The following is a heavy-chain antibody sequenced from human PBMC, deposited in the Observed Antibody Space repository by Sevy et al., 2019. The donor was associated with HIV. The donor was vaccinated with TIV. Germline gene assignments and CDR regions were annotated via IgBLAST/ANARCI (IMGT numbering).Heavy chain of an antibody. CDR3: AKTNDYHDPYYSYYYIDV. CDR1: GFTFSSYA. D-gene: IGHD4-17*01. Sequence: GGSLRLSCAASGFTFSSYAMSWVRQAPGKGLEWVSAISGSGGSTYYGDSVKGRFTISRDNSKNTLYLQMNSLRAEDTAVYYCAKTNDYHDPYYSYYYIDVWGKGTTVTVSS. CDR2: ISGSGGST. J-gene: IGHJ6*03. V-gene: IGHV3-23*01.